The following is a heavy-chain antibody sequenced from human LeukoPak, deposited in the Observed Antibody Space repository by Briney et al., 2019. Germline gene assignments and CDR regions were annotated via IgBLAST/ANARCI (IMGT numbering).Heavy chain of an antibody. Sequence: GGSLRLSCAASGFTFSSYGMHWVRQAPGKGLEWVAFIRYDGSNKYYADSVKGRFTISRDNSKNTLYLQMNSLRAEDTAVYYCAKDDDYGVPGYFDYWGQGTLVTVSS. CDR2: IRYDGSNK. CDR3: AKDDDYGVPGYFDY. D-gene: IGHD4-17*01. V-gene: IGHV3-30*02. J-gene: IGHJ4*02. CDR1: GFTFSSYG.